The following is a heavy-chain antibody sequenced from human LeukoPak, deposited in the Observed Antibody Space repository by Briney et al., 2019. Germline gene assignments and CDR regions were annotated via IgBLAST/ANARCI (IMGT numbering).Heavy chain of an antibody. Sequence: QTLSLTCAISGDSVSRNSATWNWIRQSPARVLEWLGRTYYRSKWYNDYAVSVKSRITINPDTSKNQFSLQLNSVTPEDTAVSYCARAVLWFGDLDYYYYMDVWGKGTTVTVSS. CDR3: ARAVLWFGDLDYYYYMDV. CDR2: TYYRSKWYN. CDR1: GDSVSRNSAT. V-gene: IGHV6-1*01. J-gene: IGHJ6*03. D-gene: IGHD3-10*01.